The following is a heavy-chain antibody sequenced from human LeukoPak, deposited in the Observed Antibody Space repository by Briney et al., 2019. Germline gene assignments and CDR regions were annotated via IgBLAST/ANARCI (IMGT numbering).Heavy chain of an antibody. CDR1: GGSISSYY. CDR3: ARAYYSSGWANFDY. J-gene: IGHJ4*02. D-gene: IGHD6-19*01. V-gene: IGHV4-59*01. Sequence: SETLSLTCTVSGGSISSYYWSWIRQPPGKGLEWIGYIYCSGSTNYNPSLKSRVTISVDTSKNQFSLKLSSVTAADTAVYYCARAYYSSGWANFDYWGQGTLVTVSS. CDR2: IYCSGST.